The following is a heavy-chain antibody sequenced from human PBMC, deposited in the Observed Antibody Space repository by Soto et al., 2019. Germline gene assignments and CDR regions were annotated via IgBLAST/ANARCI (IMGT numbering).Heavy chain of an antibody. CDR3: AKERLWFGELRNGMDV. J-gene: IGHJ6*02. CDR2: ISYDGSNK. D-gene: IGHD3-10*01. Sequence: AASGFTFSSYGMHWVRQAPGKGLEWVAVISYDGSNKYYADSVKGRFTISRDNSKNTLYLQMNSLRAEDTAVYYCAKERLWFGELRNGMDVWGQGTTVTVSS. V-gene: IGHV3-30*18. CDR1: GFTFSSYG.